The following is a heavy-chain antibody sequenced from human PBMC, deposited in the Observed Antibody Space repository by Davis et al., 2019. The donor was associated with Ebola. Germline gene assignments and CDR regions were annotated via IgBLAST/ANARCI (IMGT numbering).Heavy chain of an antibody. J-gene: IGHJ4*02. CDR3: ARVGLLDPTFSLSYFDY. D-gene: IGHD1-1*01. V-gene: IGHV3-30*02. CDR2: IRYDGSNK. Sequence: GESLKISCAASGFTFSSYGMHWVRQAPGKGLEWVAFIRYDGSNKYYADSVKGRFTISRDNSKNTLYLQMNSLRAEDTAVYYCARVGLLDPTFSLSYFDYWGQGTLVTVSS. CDR1: GFTFSSYG.